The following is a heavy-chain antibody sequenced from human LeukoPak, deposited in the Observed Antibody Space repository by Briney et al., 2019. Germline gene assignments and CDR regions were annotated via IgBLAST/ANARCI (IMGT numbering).Heavy chain of an antibody. CDR2: ISSSTSTK. CDR1: GFIFSNYV. D-gene: IGHD5-12*01. J-gene: IGHJ4*02. Sequence: GGSLRLSCAASGFIFSNYVMNWVRQTPGKGLEWVSYISSSTSTKYYADSVEGRFTISRDNAKNSLYLQISSLRAEDTAVYYYARAGSDRNSGYDYWGQGTLVTVSS. V-gene: IGHV3-48*04. CDR3: ARAGSDRNSGYDY.